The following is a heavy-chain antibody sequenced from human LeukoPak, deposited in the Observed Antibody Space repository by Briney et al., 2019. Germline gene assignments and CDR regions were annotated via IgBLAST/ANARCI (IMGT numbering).Heavy chain of an antibody. Sequence: GGSLRLSCVASGCTFDDYCMTWVRQAPGKGLEWVSGLNWNGGATGYADSVKGRFTISRDNAKNSLYLQMNSLRAEDTDLYYCARTGVPAVIFDGGQETLVTVSS. J-gene: IGHJ4*02. CDR1: GCTFDDYC. CDR2: LNWNGGAT. D-gene: IGHD2-2*01. CDR3: ARTGVPAVIFD. V-gene: IGHV3-20*04.